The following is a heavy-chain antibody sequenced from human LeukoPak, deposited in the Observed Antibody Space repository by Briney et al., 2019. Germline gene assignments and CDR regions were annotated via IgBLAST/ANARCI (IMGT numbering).Heavy chain of an antibody. Sequence: HPGGSLRLSCAASGFAFSSYWMGWVRQAPGKRLEWVANIKEAGSERYYVDSVKGRFTISRDNAKNSLYLQMNSLRAEDTAVYYCARAFMADAFDIWGQGTMVTVSS. CDR1: GFAFSSYW. CDR2: IKEAGSER. D-gene: IGHD3-10*01. V-gene: IGHV3-7*01. J-gene: IGHJ3*02. CDR3: ARAFMADAFDI.